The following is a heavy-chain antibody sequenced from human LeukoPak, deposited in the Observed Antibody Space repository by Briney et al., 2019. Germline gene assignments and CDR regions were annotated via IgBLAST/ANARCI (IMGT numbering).Heavy chain of an antibody. CDR1: GFTFSDYY. Sequence: GGSLRLSCAASGFTFSDYYMSWIRQAPGKGLEWVSYISSSGSTIYYADSVKGRFTISRNNAKNSLYLQMNSLRAEDTAVYYCARDYYYDSPHAFDIWGQGTMVTVSS. CDR3: ARDYYYDSPHAFDI. V-gene: IGHV3-11*01. D-gene: IGHD3-22*01. CDR2: ISSSGSTI. J-gene: IGHJ3*02.